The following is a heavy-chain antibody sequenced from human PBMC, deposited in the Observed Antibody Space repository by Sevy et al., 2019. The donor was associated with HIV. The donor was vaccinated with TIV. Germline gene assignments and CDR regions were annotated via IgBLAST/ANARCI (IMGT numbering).Heavy chain of an antibody. CDR3: AKDYYGVGGYYFDY. J-gene: IGHJ4*02. Sequence: GGSLRLSCEASGFIFSSYAMSWVRQAPGKGLEWVSGINGGGDSTWYADSVKGRFTISRDNSKKVLYLQMNSLRVEDTAFYYCAKDYYGVGGYYFDYWGQGTLVTVSS. CDR2: INGGGDST. D-gene: IGHD4-17*01. V-gene: IGHV3-23*01. CDR1: GFIFSSYA.